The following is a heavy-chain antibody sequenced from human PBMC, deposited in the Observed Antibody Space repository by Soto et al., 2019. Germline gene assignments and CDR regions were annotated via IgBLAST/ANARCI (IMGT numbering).Heavy chain of an antibody. CDR3: TASKLNYCDSSGYYY. Sequence: EVQLVESGGGLVKPGGSLRLSCAASGFTFSNAWMNWVRQAPGKGLEWVGLIKSKTDGGTTDYAAPVKGRFTISRDDSKNTLYLQMNSLKTEDTAVYYCTASKLNYCDSSGYYYWGQGTLVTVSS. D-gene: IGHD3-22*01. J-gene: IGHJ4*02. CDR2: IKSKTDGGTT. V-gene: IGHV3-15*07. CDR1: GFTFSNAW.